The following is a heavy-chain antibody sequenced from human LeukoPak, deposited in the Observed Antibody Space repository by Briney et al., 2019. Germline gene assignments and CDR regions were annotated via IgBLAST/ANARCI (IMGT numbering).Heavy chain of an antibody. D-gene: IGHD4-17*01. CDR2: ISGSGGST. CDR1: GFTFSSYA. CDR3: AKDLFAVTTATDY. Sequence: GRSLRLSCAASGFTFSSYAMGWVRQAPGKGLEWVSAISGSGGSTYYADSVKGRFTISRDNSKNTLYLQMNSLRSEDTAVYYCAKDLFAVTTATDYWGQGTLVTVSS. J-gene: IGHJ4*02. V-gene: IGHV3-23*01.